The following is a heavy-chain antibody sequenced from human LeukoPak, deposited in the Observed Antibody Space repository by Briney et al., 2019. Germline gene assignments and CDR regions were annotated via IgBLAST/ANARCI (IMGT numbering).Heavy chain of an antibody. V-gene: IGHV4-61*02. Sequence: SETLSLTCTVSGGSISSGSYYWSWIRQPAGKGLEWIGRIYTSGSTNYNPSLKSRVTISVDTSKNQFSLKLSSVTAADTAVYYCARDATIFGPSRGAFDIWGQGTMVTVSS. CDR2: IYTSGST. D-gene: IGHD3-3*01. CDR1: GGSISSGSYY. J-gene: IGHJ3*02. CDR3: ARDATIFGPSRGAFDI.